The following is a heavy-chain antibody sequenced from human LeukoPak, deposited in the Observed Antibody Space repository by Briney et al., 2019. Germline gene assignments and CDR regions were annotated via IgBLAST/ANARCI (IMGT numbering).Heavy chain of an antibody. CDR2: ISYDGTNK. CDR3: ARSLSGSGSYKPDY. V-gene: IGHV3-30-3*01. D-gene: IGHD3-10*01. Sequence: PGGSLRLSCAASGFTFSNYAMHRVRQAPGKGLEWVAVISYDGTNKYYADSVKGRFTISRDNSKNTLYLQMNSLRAEDTAVYYCARSLSGSGSYKPDYWGQGTLVTVSS. CDR1: GFTFSNYA. J-gene: IGHJ4*02.